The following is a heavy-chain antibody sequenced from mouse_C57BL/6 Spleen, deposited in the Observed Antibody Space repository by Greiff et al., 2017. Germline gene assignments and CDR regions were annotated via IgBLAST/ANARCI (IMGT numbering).Heavy chain of an antibody. Sequence: VMLVESGPGLVQPSQSLSITCTVSGFSLTSYGVHWVRQSPGKGLEWLGAIWSGGSTDYNAAFISCLSIIKDYSKSQVFFEMNSLQADDTAIYYCDRNWYDYDGGYYFDYWGQGTTLTVSS. D-gene: IGHD2-4*01. CDR3: DRNWYDYDGGYYFDY. CDR1: GFSLTSYG. CDR2: IWSGGST. V-gene: IGHV2-2*01. J-gene: IGHJ2*01.